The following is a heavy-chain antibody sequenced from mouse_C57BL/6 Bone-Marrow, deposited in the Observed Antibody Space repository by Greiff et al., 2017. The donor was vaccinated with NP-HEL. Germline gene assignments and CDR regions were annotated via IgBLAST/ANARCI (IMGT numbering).Heavy chain of an antibody. J-gene: IGHJ1*03. D-gene: IGHD1-1*01. V-gene: IGHV1-62-2*01. CDR2: FYPGSGSI. Sequence: QVQLKQSGAELVKPGASVKLSCKASGYTFTEYTIHWVKQRSGQGLEWIGWFYPGSGSIKYNEKFKDQATLTADKSSSTVYMELSRLTSEDSAVYFCARHEVPLTTVVATDWYFDVGGTGTTVTVSS. CDR1: GYTFTEYT. CDR3: ARHEVPLTTVVATDWYFDV.